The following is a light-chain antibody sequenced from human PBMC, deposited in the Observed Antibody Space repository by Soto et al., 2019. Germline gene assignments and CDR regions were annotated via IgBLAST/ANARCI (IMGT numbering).Light chain of an antibody. V-gene: IGLV2-8*01. CDR3: TAYVGNDIWV. Sequence: QSALTQPPSASGSPGQSVTISCTGTSSDVGAYNYVYWYQQYPGKAPKLMIYEVTKRPSGVPDRFSGSKSGNTASLTVSGLDAEDEAEYYCTAYVGNDIWVFGGGTKLTVL. J-gene: IGLJ3*02. CDR1: SSDVGAYNY. CDR2: EVT.